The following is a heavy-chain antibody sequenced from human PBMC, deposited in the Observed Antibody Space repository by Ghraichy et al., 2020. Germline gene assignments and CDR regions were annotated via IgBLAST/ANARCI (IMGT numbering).Heavy chain of an antibody. Sequence: SQTLSLTCTVSGGSISSYYWSWIRQPPGKGLEWIGYIYYSGSTNYNPSLKSRVTISVDTSKNQFSLKLSSVTAADTAVYYCATSTVTTSFYYYYYMDVWGKGTTVTVSS. CDR3: ATSTVTTSFYYYYYMDV. D-gene: IGHD4-17*01. J-gene: IGHJ6*03. CDR1: GGSISSYY. V-gene: IGHV4-59*01. CDR2: IYYSGST.